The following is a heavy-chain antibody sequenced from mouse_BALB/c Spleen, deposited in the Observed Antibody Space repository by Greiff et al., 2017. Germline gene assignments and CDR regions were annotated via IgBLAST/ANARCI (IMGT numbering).Heavy chain of an antibody. D-gene: IGHD2-4*01. V-gene: IGHV1-12*01. CDR3: ARVGLYDYYFDY. CDR2: IYPGNGDT. CDR1: GYTFTSYN. Sequence: QVQLQQPGAELVKPGASVKMSCKASGYTFTSYNMHWVKQTPGQGLEWIGAIYPGNGDTSYNQKFKGKATLTADKSSSTAYMQLRSLTSEDSAVYYCARVGLYDYYFDYWGQGTTLTVSS. J-gene: IGHJ2*01.